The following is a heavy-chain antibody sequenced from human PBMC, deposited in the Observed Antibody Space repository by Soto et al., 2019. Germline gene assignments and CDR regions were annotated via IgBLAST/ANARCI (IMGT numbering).Heavy chain of an antibody. D-gene: IGHD3-3*01. CDR1: GGTFSSYA. CDR2: IIPIFGTA. V-gene: IGHV1-69*01. CDR3: ARAPRRIWSGYYLPDY. Sequence: QVQLVQSGAEVKKPGSSVKVSCKASGGTFSSYAISWVRQAPGQGLERMGGIIPIFGTANYAQKFQGRVTITADESTSTAYMELSGLRSEDTAVYYCARAPRRIWSGYYLPDYWGQGTLVTVSS. J-gene: IGHJ4*02.